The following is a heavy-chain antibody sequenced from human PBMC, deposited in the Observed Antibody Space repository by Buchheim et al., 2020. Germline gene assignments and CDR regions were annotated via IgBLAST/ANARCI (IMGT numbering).Heavy chain of an antibody. J-gene: IGHJ5*02. CDR1: GGSISSSSYY. CDR2: IYYSGIT. CDR3: ARHADIVATRGWFDP. V-gene: IGHV4-39*01. D-gene: IGHD5-12*01. Sequence: QLQLQESGPGLVKPSETLSLTCTVSGGSISSSSYYWGWIRQPPGKGLEWIGSIYYSGITYYNPSLKSRVTISVDTSKNQFSLKLSSVTAADTAVYYCARHADIVATRGWFDPWGQGTL.